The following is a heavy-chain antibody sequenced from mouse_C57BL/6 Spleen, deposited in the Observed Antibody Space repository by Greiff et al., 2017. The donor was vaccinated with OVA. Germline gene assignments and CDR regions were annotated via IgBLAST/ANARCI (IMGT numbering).Heavy chain of an antibody. J-gene: IGHJ3*01. CDR2: IDPSDSYT. CDR3: ARYPITTVVAKAY. V-gene: IGHV1-50*01. Sequence: QVQLKESGAELVKPGASVKLSCKASGYTFTSYWMQWVKQRPGQGLEWIGEIDPSDSYTNYNQKFKGKATLTVDTSSSTAYMQLSSLTSEDSAVYYCARYPITTVVAKAYWGQGTLVTVSA. D-gene: IGHD1-1*01. CDR1: GYTFTSYW.